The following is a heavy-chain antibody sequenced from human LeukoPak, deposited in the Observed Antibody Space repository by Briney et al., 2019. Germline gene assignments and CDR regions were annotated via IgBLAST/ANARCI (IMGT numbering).Heavy chain of an antibody. CDR1: GFTFSSYA. V-gene: IGHV3-23*01. CDR3: AKTGTPWYYLDY. D-gene: IGHD6-13*01. J-gene: IGHJ4*02. Sequence: AGGSLRLSCAASGFTFSSYAMSWVRQAPGKGLEWVSAISGSGGSTYYADSVKGRFTISRDNSKNTLYLQMNSLRAEDTAVYYCAKTGTPWYYLDYWGQGTLVTVSS. CDR2: ISGSGGST.